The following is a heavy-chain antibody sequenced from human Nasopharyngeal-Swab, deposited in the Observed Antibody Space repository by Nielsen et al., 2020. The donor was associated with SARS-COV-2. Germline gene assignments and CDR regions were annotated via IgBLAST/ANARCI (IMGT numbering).Heavy chain of an antibody. Sequence: WGSLRLSCAASGVTFSSYGMHWVRQAPGKGLEWVAVIWYDGSNKYYADSVKGRFTISRDNSKNTLYLQMNSLRAEDTAVYYCARERYSSSWYFDYWGQGTLVTVSS. D-gene: IGHD6-13*01. CDR3: ARERYSSSWYFDY. CDR1: GVTFSSYG. CDR2: IWYDGSNK. J-gene: IGHJ4*02. V-gene: IGHV3-33*01.